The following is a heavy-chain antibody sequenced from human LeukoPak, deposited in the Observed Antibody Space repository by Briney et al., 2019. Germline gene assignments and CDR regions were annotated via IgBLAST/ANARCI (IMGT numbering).Heavy chain of an antibody. CDR3: ARDDSSGYPFDY. V-gene: IGHV3-48*01. Sequence: PGGSLRLSCAASGFTFSNYNMNWVRQAPGKGLEWVSYISGSSSTIYYADSVKGRFTISRGNAKNSLYLQMNSLRAEDTAVYYCARDDSSGYPFDYWGQGTLVTVSS. D-gene: IGHD3-22*01. J-gene: IGHJ4*02. CDR2: ISGSSSTI. CDR1: GFTFSNYN.